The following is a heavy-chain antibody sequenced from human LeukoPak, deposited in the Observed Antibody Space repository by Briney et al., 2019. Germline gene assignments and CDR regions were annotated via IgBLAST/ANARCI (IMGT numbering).Heavy chain of an antibody. CDR3: AREGMVATFDY. J-gene: IGHJ4*02. Sequence: GGSLRLSCAASGFNFNFFGMHWVRQAQGKGLEWVALIWYDGTNENYADSVKGRFTISRDNSRNTLYLQMNSLRGEDTAVYYCAREGMVATFDYWGQGTLVTVSS. D-gene: IGHD5-12*01. V-gene: IGHV3-33*01. CDR1: GFNFNFFG. CDR2: IWYDGTNE.